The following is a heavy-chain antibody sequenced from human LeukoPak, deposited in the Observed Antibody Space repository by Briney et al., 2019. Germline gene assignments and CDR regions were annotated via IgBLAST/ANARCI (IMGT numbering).Heavy chain of an antibody. CDR1: GITFSDIW. CDR3: VTFRYYDSGSAY. D-gene: IGHD3-10*01. CDR2: IKKNSEGGTT. Sequence: GSLRLSCAVSGITFSDIWVSWVRQAPGKGLEWVGRIKKNSEGGTTDYAAPVKGRFTISRDDSKDTVYLQMNSLKTEDTAMYYCVTFRYYDSGSAYWGQGTVVTVSS. J-gene: IGHJ4*02. V-gene: IGHV3-15*01.